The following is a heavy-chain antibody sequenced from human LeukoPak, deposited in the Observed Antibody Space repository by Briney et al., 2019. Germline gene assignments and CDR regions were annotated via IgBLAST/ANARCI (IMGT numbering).Heavy chain of an antibody. Sequence: SETLSLTCAVSGGSISSGGYSWSWIRQPPGKGLEWIGYIYHSGSTYYNPSLKSRVTISVDRSKNQFSLKLSSVNAADTAVYYCARLWSTGYWGQGTLVTVSS. V-gene: IGHV4-30-2*01. CDR1: GGSISSGGYS. CDR3: ARLWSTGY. D-gene: IGHD3-10*01. J-gene: IGHJ4*02. CDR2: IYHSGST.